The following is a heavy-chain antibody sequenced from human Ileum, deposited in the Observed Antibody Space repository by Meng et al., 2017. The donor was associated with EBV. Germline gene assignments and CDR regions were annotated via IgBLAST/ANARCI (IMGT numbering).Heavy chain of an antibody. CDR3: ARVGQWLPIDY. CDR2: IYHSGST. D-gene: IGHD6-19*01. Sequence: QGELKGWGPGLVKPSGTLSLTGAASGGSISSSNWWSWVRQPPGKGLEWIGEIYHSGSTNYNPSLTSRVTMSVDKSKNQFSLNLSSVTAADTAVYYCARVGQWLPIDYWGQGTLVTVSS. CDR1: GGSISSSNW. J-gene: IGHJ4*02. V-gene: IGHV4-4*02.